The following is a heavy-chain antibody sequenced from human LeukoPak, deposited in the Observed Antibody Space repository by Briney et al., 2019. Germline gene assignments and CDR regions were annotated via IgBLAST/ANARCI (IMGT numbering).Heavy chain of an antibody. J-gene: IGHJ3*02. CDR1: GYTFSSYG. CDR2: ITAHNGNT. CDR3: ARDHPQIFGI. Sequence: ASVKVSCKASGYTFSSYGITWVRQAPGQGLEWMGWITAHNGNTKYAQKLQDRITMTTDTSTSTAYLEVRSLRSDDTATYYCARDHPQIFGIWGQGTMVIVSS. V-gene: IGHV1-18*01.